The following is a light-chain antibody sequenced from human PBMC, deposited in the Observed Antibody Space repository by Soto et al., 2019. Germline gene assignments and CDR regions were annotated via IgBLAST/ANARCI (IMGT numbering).Light chain of an antibody. CDR2: EGN. CDR1: SSDVGSYNL. Sequence: QSVLTQPASVSGSPGQSITISCTGTSSDVGSYNLVSWYQQHPGKAPKLMIYEGNKRPSGVSNRFSGSKSANTASLTISGLQTEVEADYYCCSYAGTNTFVFGTGTKVTVL. V-gene: IGLV2-23*01. CDR3: CSYAGTNTFV. J-gene: IGLJ1*01.